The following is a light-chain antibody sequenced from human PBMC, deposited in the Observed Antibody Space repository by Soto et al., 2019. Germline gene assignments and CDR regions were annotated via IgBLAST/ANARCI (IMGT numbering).Light chain of an antibody. Sequence: QSALTQPDSVSGSPGQSITISCTGTSSDVGGYNYVSWYQQHPGKAPKLMIYDVSNRPSGVSNRFSGSKSGNTASLTISGLQAEDEVDYYCSSYTSSSPVVFGGGTKLTVL. CDR3: SSYTSSSPVV. J-gene: IGLJ2*01. V-gene: IGLV2-14*01. CDR1: SSDVGGYNY. CDR2: DVS.